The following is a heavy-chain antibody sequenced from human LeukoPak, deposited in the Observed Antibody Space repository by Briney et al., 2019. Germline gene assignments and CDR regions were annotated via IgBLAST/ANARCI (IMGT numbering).Heavy chain of an antibody. V-gene: IGHV1-18*04. CDR1: GYSLTGHY. CDR2: ISAYNGNT. CDR3: ARDPTIYDSGTYFFDY. Sequence: ASVKVSCKPSGYSLTGHYMHWVRQAPGQGLEWMGWISAYNGNTNYAQKLQGRVTMTTDTSTSTAYMELRSLRSDDTAVYYCARDPTIYDSGTYFFDYWGEGTLVTVSS. D-gene: IGHD3-10*01. J-gene: IGHJ4*02.